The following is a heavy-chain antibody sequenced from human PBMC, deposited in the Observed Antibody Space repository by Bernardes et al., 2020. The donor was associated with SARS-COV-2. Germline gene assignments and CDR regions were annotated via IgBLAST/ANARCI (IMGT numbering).Heavy chain of an antibody. CDR3: ARSAVVVVPAPILGLGPFFYSYYMDV. CDR1: GGSFRDYR. Sequence: SQTRSPTCAVYGGSFRDYRWTCDRQPPGKGLEWNGEINPSGSITINPSLRTQSPLSVNPSQNQFSLNLISLTAADTALYYCARSAVVVVPAPILGLGPFFYSYYMDVWGKGTTVTVAS. V-gene: IGHV4-34*04. D-gene: IGHD2-2*01. CDR2: INPSGSI. J-gene: IGHJ6*03.